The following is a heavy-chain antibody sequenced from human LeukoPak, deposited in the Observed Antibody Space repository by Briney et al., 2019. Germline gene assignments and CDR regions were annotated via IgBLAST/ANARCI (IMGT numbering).Heavy chain of an antibody. D-gene: IGHD6-19*01. CDR3: AKTTAGNSSGRYPGWPVDY. CDR2: VSGSGGIT. Sequence: GGSLRLSCAASGFTFNSYAMTWVRQAPGKGLEWVSHVSGSGGITYYADSVKGRFTISRDNSKNTLYLQVNSLRAEDTAVYYCAKTTAGNSSGRYPGWPVDYWGQGTLVTVSS. J-gene: IGHJ4*02. CDR1: GFTFNSYA. V-gene: IGHV3-23*01.